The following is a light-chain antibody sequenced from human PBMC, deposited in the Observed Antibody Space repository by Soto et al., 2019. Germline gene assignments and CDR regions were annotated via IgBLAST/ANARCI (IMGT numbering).Light chain of an antibody. CDR2: DVS. CDR1: SSDVGDYNY. Sequence: QSVLTQPRSVSGSPGQSVAISCTGTSSDVGDYNYVSWYQQHPGKAPKVMIYDVSKRPSGVPDRFSGSKSGNTASLTISGLQAEDEADYYCCSYAVTPYVFGPGTKVTVL. CDR3: CSYAVTPYV. J-gene: IGLJ1*01. V-gene: IGLV2-11*01.